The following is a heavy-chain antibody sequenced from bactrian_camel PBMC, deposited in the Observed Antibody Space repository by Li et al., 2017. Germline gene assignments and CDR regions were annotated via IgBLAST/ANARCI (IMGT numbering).Heavy chain of an antibody. D-gene: IGHD6*01. CDR2: TYSRGGTI. CDR1: VYKEATNYC. CDR3: AEGRGSRGEHCYSLNY. Sequence: VQLVESGGGSVQPGGSLRLSRAASVYKEATNYCIGWFRQAPGKGRERVATTYSRGGTILYADSVKGRFAVSQDSARNTVYLQMNNLQPEDTATYYCAEGRGSRGEHCYSLNYWGQGTQVTVS. V-gene: IGHV3S36*01. J-gene: IGHJ4*01.